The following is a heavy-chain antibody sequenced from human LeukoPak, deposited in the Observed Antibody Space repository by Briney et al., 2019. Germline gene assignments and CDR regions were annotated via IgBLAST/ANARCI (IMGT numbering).Heavy chain of an antibody. D-gene: IGHD5-12*01. Sequence: GSSVKVSCKASGGTFSSYAISWVRQAPGQGLEWMGGIIPIFGTANYAQKFQGRVTITADKSTSTAYMELSSLRSEDTAVYYCAREERGYHLILRKDQYYYMDVWGKGTTVTVSS. CDR3: AREERGYHLILRKDQYYYMDV. CDR1: GGTFSSYA. CDR2: IIPIFGTA. J-gene: IGHJ6*03. V-gene: IGHV1-69*06.